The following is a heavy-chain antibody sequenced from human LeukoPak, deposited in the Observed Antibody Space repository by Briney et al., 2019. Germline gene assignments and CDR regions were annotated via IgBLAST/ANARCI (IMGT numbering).Heavy chain of an antibody. CDR3: ATYKNWVAGDV. CDR2: IKKDGSEE. CDR1: GFTFSDYW. J-gene: IGHJ6*02. V-gene: IGHV3-7*01. Sequence: GGSLRLSCAASGFTFSDYWMTWVRQAPGKGPEWVANIKKDGSEEHYVDSGKGRFTVSRDNAQNSLFLQMNSLRVEDTAVYYCATYKNWVAGDVWGQGTTVSVSS. D-gene: IGHD7-27*01.